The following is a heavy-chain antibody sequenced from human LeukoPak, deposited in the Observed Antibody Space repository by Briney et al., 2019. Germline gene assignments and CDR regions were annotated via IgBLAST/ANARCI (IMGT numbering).Heavy chain of an antibody. V-gene: IGHV1-8*01. J-gene: IGHJ4*02. CDR3: AVHLPGDYLDR. CDR1: GYAFNIYD. CDR2: MNPDSGNT. Sequence: RASVRVSCKASGYAFNIYDINWVRQATGQGLEWMGWMNPDSGNTGFAQKFQGRVTMTRNTSVTTAYVELSSLRFEDTAVYYCAVHLPGDYLDRWGQGTLVTVSS.